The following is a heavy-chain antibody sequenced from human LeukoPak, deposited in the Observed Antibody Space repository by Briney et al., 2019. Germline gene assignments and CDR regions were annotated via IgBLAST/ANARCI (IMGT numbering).Heavy chain of an antibody. Sequence: GGSLRLSCEASGFTLSTHWMSWVRQAPRKGLEWVASINPDGSHRYYLDSVMGRFTISRDDTKNSLYLQMYSLGAEDTAVYYCARLLGTSTTYDYWGQGTLVTVSS. CDR2: INPDGSHR. CDR3: ARLLGTSTTYDY. V-gene: IGHV3-7*01. J-gene: IGHJ4*02. CDR1: GFTLSTHW. D-gene: IGHD1-1*01.